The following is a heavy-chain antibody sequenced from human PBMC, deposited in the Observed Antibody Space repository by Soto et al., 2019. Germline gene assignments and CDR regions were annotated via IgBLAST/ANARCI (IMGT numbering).Heavy chain of an antibody. V-gene: IGHV3-48*02. J-gene: IGHJ6*02. D-gene: IGHD3-22*01. CDR1: GFTFSSYS. CDR2: ISSSSTI. Sequence: LRLSCAASGFTFSSYSMNWVRQAPGKGLEWVSYISSSSTIYYADSVKGRFTISRDNAKNSLYLQMNSLRDEDTAVYYCARDRGTMIVVVQRPSSIPYGMDVWGQGTTVTVSS. CDR3: ARDRGTMIVVVQRPSSIPYGMDV.